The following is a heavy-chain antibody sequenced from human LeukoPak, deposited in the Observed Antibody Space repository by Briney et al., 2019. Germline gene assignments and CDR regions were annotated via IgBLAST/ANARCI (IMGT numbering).Heavy chain of an antibody. CDR3: ARGLVAVAGGNWFDP. Sequence: TGGSLRLSCAASGFTFSSYSMNWVRQAPGKGLEWVSSISSSSSYIYYADSVKGRFTISRDNAKNSLYLQMNSLRAEDTAVYYCARGLVAVAGGNWFDPWAREPWSPSPQ. V-gene: IGHV3-21*01. CDR2: ISSSSSYI. CDR1: GFTFSSYS. J-gene: IGHJ5*02. D-gene: IGHD6-19*01.